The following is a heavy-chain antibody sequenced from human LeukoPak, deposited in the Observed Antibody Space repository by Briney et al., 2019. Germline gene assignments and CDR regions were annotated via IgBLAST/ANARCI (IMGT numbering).Heavy chain of an antibody. V-gene: IGHV3-21*01. J-gene: IGHJ6*03. D-gene: IGHD2-2*01. CDR2: ISSSSSYI. CDR3: AKDTRLVVVPPASYYYMDL. CDR1: GFTFSDYS. Sequence: GGSLRLSCAASGFTFSDYSMNWVRQAPGKGLEWVSSISSSSSYIYYADSVKGRFTISRDNSKNTLLLQMNSLRAEDTAVYYCAKDTRLVVVPPASYYYMDLWGKGTTVTVSS.